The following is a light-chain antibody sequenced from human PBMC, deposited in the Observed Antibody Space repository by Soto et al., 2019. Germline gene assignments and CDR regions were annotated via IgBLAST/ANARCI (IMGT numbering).Light chain of an antibody. CDR3: SSYTDSSPFV. V-gene: IGLV2-14*01. Sequence: ALTQPASVSGSPGQSITISCTGTSSDVGGYNYVSWYQQHPGKAPKLMIYDVSNWPSGVSNRFSGSKSGNTASLTISGLQAEDEADYYCSSYTDSSPFVFGTGTKVTVL. CDR2: DVS. J-gene: IGLJ1*01. CDR1: SSDVGGYNY.